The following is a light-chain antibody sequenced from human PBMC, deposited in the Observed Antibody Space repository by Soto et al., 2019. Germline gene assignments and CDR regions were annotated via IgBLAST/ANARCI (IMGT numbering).Light chain of an antibody. Sequence: DIVLTQSPGTLSLSPGERATLSCRASQTVTSSYLAWYQQKPGQAPRLLIYGASSRATGIPARFSGSGSGTDFTLTISRLEPEDFAVYYCQQYGNSPRGTFGQGTKVEIK. J-gene: IGKJ1*01. CDR2: GAS. CDR3: QQYGNSPRGT. CDR1: QTVTSSY. V-gene: IGKV3-20*01.